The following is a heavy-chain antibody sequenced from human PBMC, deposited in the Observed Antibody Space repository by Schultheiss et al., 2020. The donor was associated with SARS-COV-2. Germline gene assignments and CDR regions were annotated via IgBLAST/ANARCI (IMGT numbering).Heavy chain of an antibody. CDR3: TRNSTSSGWFDP. CDR2: IRSKARNYAT. Sequence: GGSLRLSCAASGFRFSNYAMHWVRQAPGKGLEWVGRIRSKARNYATTYAASVKGRFIISRDESRNTSYLQMNSLKIEDTAVYYCTRNSTSSGWFDPWGQGTLVTVSS. CDR1: GFRFSNYA. D-gene: IGHD5-18*01. J-gene: IGHJ5*02. V-gene: IGHV3-73*01.